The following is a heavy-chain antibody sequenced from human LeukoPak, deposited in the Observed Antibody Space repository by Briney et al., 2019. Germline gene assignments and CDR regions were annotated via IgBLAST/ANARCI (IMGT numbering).Heavy chain of an antibody. J-gene: IGHJ4*02. CDR3: ARVNPVYCSSTSCYTFDY. D-gene: IGHD2-2*01. CDR1: GGSISSDSYY. V-gene: IGHV4-61*02. Sequence: SETLSLTCAVSGGSISSDSYYWSWPRHPAGKGLECVGRIYTSENNNYNPSLKSRVPIAVDTSKNQFSMKQSSVTAADTAVYYCARVNPVYCSSTSCYTFDYWGQGTLVTVSS. CDR2: IYTSENN.